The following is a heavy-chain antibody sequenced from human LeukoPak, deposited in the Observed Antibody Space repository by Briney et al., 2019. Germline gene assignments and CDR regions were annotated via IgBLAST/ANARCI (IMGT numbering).Heavy chain of an antibody. CDR3: ARGRYYGSGSYYGDLWFDP. CDR1: GGSFSGYY. D-gene: IGHD3-10*01. Sequence: PSETLSLTCAVYGGSFSGYYWSWIRQPPGKGLEWIGEINHSGSTNYNPSLKSRVTISVDTSKNQFSLKLSSVTAADTAVYYCARGRYYGSGSYYGDLWFDPWGQGTLVTVSS. J-gene: IGHJ5*02. V-gene: IGHV4-34*01. CDR2: INHSGST.